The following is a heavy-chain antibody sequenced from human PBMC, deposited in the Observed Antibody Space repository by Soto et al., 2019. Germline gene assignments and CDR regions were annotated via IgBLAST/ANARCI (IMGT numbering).Heavy chain of an antibody. J-gene: IGHJ3*01. CDR3: ARDGGVVVAVDAFDV. CDR1: GFTFDDHG. D-gene: IGHD6-19*01. V-gene: IGHV3-20*04. CDR2: ITWNGATT. Sequence: EVQLVESGGGVVRPGGSLRLSCAASGFTFDDHGMTWVRQAPGKGLEWVSGITWNGATTGYADSVKGRFTISRDNTKNFLNLHMNSLRVEDTALYYCARDGGVVVAVDAFDVWGQGTMVTVSS.